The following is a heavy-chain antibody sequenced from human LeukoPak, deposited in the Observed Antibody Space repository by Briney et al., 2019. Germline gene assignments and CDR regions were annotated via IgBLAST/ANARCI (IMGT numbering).Heavy chain of an antibody. Sequence: PSEPLSLTCTVSGGFISSCSYYWGWIRQPPGRGLEWIGSIYYSGSTYYNPSLKSRVTISVDTSKNQFSLKLSSVTAADTAVYYCARLPGGQKGIVGATSWGQGTLVTVSS. CDR1: GGFISSCSYY. D-gene: IGHD1-26*01. CDR2: IYYSGST. CDR3: ARLPGGQKGIVGATS. V-gene: IGHV4-39*01. J-gene: IGHJ4*02.